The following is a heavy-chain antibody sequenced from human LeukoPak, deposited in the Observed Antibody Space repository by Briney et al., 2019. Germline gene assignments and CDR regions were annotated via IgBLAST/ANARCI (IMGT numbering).Heavy chain of an antibody. Sequence: PSETLSLTCIVSGGSISSGGYYWSWIRQHPGKGLEWIGYIYYSGSTYYNPSLKSRVTISVDTSKSQFSLKLSSVTAADTAVYYCARTLNYYDSSGYYSDAFDIWGQGTMVTVSS. J-gene: IGHJ3*02. CDR2: IYYSGST. CDR3: ARTLNYYDSSGYYSDAFDI. CDR1: GGSISSGGYY. D-gene: IGHD3-22*01. V-gene: IGHV4-31*03.